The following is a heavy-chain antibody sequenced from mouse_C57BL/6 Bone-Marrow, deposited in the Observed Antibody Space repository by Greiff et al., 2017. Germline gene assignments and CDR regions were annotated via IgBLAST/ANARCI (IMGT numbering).Heavy chain of an antibody. D-gene: IGHD2-2*01. CDR2: IYPRSGNT. V-gene: IGHV1-81*01. CDR3: ARNGYSSYYFDY. J-gene: IGHJ2*01. Sequence: QVQLQQSGAELARPGASVKLSCKASGYTFTSYGISWVKQRTGQGLEWIGEIYPRSGNTYYNEKFKGKATLTVDKSSSTAYMELRSLTSEDSAVYFCARNGYSSYYFDYWGQGTTLTVSA. CDR1: GYTFTSYG.